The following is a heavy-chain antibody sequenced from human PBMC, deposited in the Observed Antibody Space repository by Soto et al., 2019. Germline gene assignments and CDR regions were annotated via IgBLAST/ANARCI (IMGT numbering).Heavy chain of an antibody. V-gene: IGHV1-3*01. CDR1: GYTFTSYA. D-gene: IGHD3-3*01. CDR3: ARGAVLRFLEWSAFDI. CDR2: INAGNGNT. J-gene: IGHJ3*02. Sequence: QVQLVQSGAEVKKPGASVKVSCKASGYTFTSYAMHWVRQAPGQRLEWMGWINAGNGNTKYSQKFQGRVTINRDTSASTAYMGLSSLRSEDTAVYYCARGAVLRFLEWSAFDIWGQGTMVTVSS.